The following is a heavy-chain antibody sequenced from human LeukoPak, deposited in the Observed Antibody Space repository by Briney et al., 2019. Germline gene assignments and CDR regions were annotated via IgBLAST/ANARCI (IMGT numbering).Heavy chain of an antibody. D-gene: IGHD4-17*01. V-gene: IGHV1-69*13. J-gene: IGHJ3*02. CDR1: GGTFSSYA. CDR3: ARPPDYGDGTNDAFDI. CDR2: IIPIFGTA. Sequence: SVKVSCKASGGTFSSYAISWVRQAPGQGLEWMGGIIPIFGTANYAQKFQGRVTITADESTSTAYIELSSLRSEDTAVYYCARPPDYGDGTNDAFDIWGQGTMVTVSS.